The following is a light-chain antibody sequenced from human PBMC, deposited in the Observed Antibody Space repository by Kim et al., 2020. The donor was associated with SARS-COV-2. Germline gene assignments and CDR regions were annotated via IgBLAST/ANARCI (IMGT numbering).Light chain of an antibody. Sequence: SLAQGERATLAGRASQGVGSYLAWYQQKRGQAPRLLMYDVSNRATGIPARFSGSGSGTDFTLTISGLEPEDFALYYCHQRSDWPNTFGQGTKLEI. V-gene: IGKV3-11*01. J-gene: IGKJ2*01. CDR3: HQRSDWPNT. CDR1: QGVGSY. CDR2: DVS.